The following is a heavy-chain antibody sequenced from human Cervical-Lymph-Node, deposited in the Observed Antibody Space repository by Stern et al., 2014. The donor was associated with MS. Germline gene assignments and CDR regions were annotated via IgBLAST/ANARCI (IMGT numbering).Heavy chain of an antibody. CDR1: GDTFSSYA. CDR3: ARGGGLVGYFDY. V-gene: IGHV1-69*06. J-gene: IGHJ4*02. Sequence: VQLVESGAEVKQPGSSVKVSCKASGDTFSSYAIHWVRQVPGQGLEWMGGITPVFGTTNYAQKFQVRVTSTADKSTNTAYMELMTLRSEDTAVYYCARGGGLVGYFDYWGQGTLVSVSS. CDR2: ITPVFGTT. D-gene: IGHD1-26*01.